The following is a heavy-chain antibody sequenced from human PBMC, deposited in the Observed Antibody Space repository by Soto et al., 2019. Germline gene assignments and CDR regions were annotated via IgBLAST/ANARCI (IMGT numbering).Heavy chain of an antibody. D-gene: IGHD6-19*01. CDR3: AREDSSGWYPSLVVFDF. J-gene: IGHJ3*01. CDR1: GGTFSSYA. CDR2: IIPIFGTA. V-gene: IGHV1-69*13. Sequence: GASVKVSCKASGGTFSSYAISWVRQAPGQGLEWMGGIIPIFGTANYAQKFQGRVTITADESTSTAYMELSSLRSEDTAVYYCAREDSSGWYPSLVVFDFWGKGKMVTVSS.